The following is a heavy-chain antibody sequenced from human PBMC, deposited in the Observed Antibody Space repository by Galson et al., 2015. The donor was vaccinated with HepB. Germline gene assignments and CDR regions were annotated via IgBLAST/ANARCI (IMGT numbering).Heavy chain of an antibody. CDR1: GFTVNSYW. V-gene: IGHV3-7*03. CDR3: AREVDRSGSLNWFDP. Sequence: SLRLSCAASGFTVNSYWMNWVRQAPGRGLEWVANINEDGSEKYYVDSVKGRFTISRDNAKKSLFLQMNSLRADDTAVYYCAREVDRSGSLNWFDPWGQGTLVTVSS. CDR2: INEDGSEK. J-gene: IGHJ5*02. D-gene: IGHD3-22*01.